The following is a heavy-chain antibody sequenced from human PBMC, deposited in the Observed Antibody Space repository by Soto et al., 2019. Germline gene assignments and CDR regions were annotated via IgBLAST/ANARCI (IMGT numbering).Heavy chain of an antibody. CDR3: AKDVVVGATTGLGDYYYYGMDV. CDR1: GFTFSSYG. J-gene: IGHJ6*02. V-gene: IGHV3-30*18. Sequence: LRLSCAASGFTFSSYGMHWVRQAPGKGLEWVAVISYDGSNKYYADSVKGRFTISRDNSKNTLYLQMNSLRAEDTAVYYCAKDVVVGATTGLGDYYYYGMDVWGQGTTVTVSS. D-gene: IGHD1-26*01. CDR2: ISYDGSNK.